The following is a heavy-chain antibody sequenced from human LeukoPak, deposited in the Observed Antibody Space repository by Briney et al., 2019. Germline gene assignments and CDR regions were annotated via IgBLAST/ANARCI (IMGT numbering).Heavy chain of an antibody. Sequence: SQTLSLTCTVSGGSISSGDYYWSWIRQPPGKGLEWIGYIYYSGSTYCNPSLKSRVTISVDTSKNQFSLKLSSVTAADTAVYYCAREKERWLQLVDWGQGTLVTVSS. CDR3: AREKERWLQLVD. CDR2: IYYSGST. CDR1: GGSISSGDYY. V-gene: IGHV4-30-4*08. J-gene: IGHJ4*02. D-gene: IGHD5-24*01.